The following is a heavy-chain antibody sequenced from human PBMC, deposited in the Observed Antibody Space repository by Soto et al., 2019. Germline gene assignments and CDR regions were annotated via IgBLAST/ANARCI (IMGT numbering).Heavy chain of an antibody. J-gene: IGHJ4*02. D-gene: IGHD6-13*01. CDR1: GYTFTGYY. Sequence: ASVKVSCKASGYTFTGYYMHWVRQAPGQGLEWMGWINPNSGGTNYAQKFQGRVTMTRDTSISTAYMELSRLRSDDTAMYYCARSIWEKAAASPGYWGQGTLVTVSS. V-gene: IGHV1-2*02. CDR2: INPNSGGT. CDR3: ARSIWEKAAASPGY.